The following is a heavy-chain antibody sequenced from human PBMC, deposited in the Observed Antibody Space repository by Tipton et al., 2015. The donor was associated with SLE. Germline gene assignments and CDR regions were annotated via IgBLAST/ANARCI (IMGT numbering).Heavy chain of an antibody. CDR3: ARSTDQNWFDP. V-gene: IGHV4-31*03. Sequence: TLSLTCTVSGDSISNGDDYWSWIRQPPGKGLEWIGNIYYGGGTYYNPSLESRVTITLDTSKNQFSLKLNSVTAADTAVYYCARSTDQNWFDPWDQGTLVTVSS. D-gene: IGHD2-2*01. CDR2: IYYGGGT. CDR1: GDSISNGDDY. J-gene: IGHJ5*02.